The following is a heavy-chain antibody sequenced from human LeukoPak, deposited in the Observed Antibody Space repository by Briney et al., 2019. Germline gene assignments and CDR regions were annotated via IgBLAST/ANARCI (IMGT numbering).Heavy chain of an antibody. CDR2: IKIGEGNT. CDR1: GYTFSSFG. V-gene: IGHV1-18*01. D-gene: IGHD3-22*01. J-gene: IGHJ4*02. Sequence: ASMKVSCKTSGYTFSSFGITWVRQAPGQGPEWMGWIKIGEGNTHYAQKFQDRVSMTRDISSNTAFLELRNLRSDETAVYFCSRSYDSTSWYYFDHWGQGTLVTVSS. CDR3: SRSYDSTSWYYFDH.